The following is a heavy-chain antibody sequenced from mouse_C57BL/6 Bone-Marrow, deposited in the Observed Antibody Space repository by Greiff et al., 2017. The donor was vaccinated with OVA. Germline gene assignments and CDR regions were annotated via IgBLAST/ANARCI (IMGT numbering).Heavy chain of an antibody. CDR2: INPSSGYT. CDR3: ARREYSGTFAY. Sequence: QVQLQQSGAELAKPGASVKLSCKASGYTFTSYWMHWVKQRPGQGLEWIGYINPSSGYTKYNQKFKGKATLTADKSSSTAYMQLSSLTYEDSAVYYCARREYSGTFAYWGQGTLVTVSA. V-gene: IGHV1-7*01. CDR1: GYTFTSYW. J-gene: IGHJ3*01. D-gene: IGHD4-1*01.